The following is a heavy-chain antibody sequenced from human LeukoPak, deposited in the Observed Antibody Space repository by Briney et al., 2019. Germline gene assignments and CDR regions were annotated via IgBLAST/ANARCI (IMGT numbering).Heavy chain of an antibody. CDR3: ARAGGSGSYYYYYYMDV. J-gene: IGHJ6*03. CDR1: GYTFTSYD. CDR2: MNPNSGNT. D-gene: IGHD3-10*01. Sequence: ASVKVSCKASGYTFTSYDINWVRQATGQGLEWMGWMNPNSGNTGYAQKFQGRVTITRNTSISTAYMELSSLRSEDTAVYYCARAGGSGSYYYYYYMDVWGKGTTVTISS. V-gene: IGHV1-8*03.